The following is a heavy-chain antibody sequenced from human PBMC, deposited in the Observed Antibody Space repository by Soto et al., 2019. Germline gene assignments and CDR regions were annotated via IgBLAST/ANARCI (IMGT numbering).Heavy chain of an antibody. J-gene: IGHJ4*02. V-gene: IGHV4-39*01. D-gene: IGHD3-22*01. Sequence: QVQLQESGPGLVKPSETLSLTCTVSGGSISSSSYYWDWIRQPPGKGLEWIGSIYYSGSTSYNPSLKSRLTISVDTSKNQFSLKVNSVTAADTAVYYCARHRRFNYDENYFEYWGQGTLVTVSS. CDR2: IYYSGST. CDR1: GGSISSSSYY. CDR3: ARHRRFNYDENYFEY.